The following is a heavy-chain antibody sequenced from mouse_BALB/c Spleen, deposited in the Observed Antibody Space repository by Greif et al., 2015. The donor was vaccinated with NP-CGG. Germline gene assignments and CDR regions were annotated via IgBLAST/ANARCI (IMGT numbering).Heavy chain of an antibody. J-gene: IGHJ4*01. CDR3: ARTTVVAYYAMDY. V-gene: IGHV5-17*02. CDR2: ISSGSSTI. Sequence: EVQVVESGGGLVQPGGSRKLSCAASGFTFSSFGMHWVRQAPEKGLEWVACISSGSSTIYYADTVKGRFTISRDNPKNTLFLQMHSLRSEDTAMYYCARTTVVAYYAMDYWGQGTSVTVSS. CDR1: GFTFSSFG. D-gene: IGHD1-1*01.